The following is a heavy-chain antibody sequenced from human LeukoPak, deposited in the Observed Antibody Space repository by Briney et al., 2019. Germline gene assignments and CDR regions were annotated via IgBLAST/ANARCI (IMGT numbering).Heavy chain of an antibody. J-gene: IGHJ4*02. CDR3: AKSNAARDASGSDY. V-gene: IGHV3-7*01. D-gene: IGHD3-10*01. CDR1: GFTFSSYW. CDR2: INQDGSDT. Sequence: GGSLRLSCAASGFTFSSYWMGWVRQAPGKGLEWVANINQDGSDTYYVDSVEGRITISRDNAKNSLYLQMNSLRAEDTAVYFCAKSNAARDASGSDYWGQGTLVTVSS.